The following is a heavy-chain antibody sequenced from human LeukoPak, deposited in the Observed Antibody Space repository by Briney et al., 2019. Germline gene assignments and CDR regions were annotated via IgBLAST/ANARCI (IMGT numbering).Heavy chain of an antibody. CDR2: ISAYNGNT. J-gene: IGHJ5*02. D-gene: IGHD3-22*01. V-gene: IGHV1-18*01. CDR1: GYTFTSYG. Sequence: ASVKVSCKASGYTFTSYGISWVRQAPGQGLEWMGWISAYNGNTNYAQKFQGRVTMTTDTSTSTAYMELRSLRSDDTAVYYCARDPAPTYYYDSSGYTNWFDPWGQGTLVTVSS. CDR3: ARDPAPTYYYDSSGYTNWFDP.